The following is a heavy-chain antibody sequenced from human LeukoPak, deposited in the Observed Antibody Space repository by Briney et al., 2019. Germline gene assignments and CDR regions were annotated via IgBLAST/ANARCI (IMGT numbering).Heavy chain of an antibody. D-gene: IGHD1-1*01. CDR2: VNPRNGGT. Sequence: ASVKVSCKASGYPFTGYYIHWMRQAPGHGLEWIGCVNPRNGGTHSAQKFQGRLSMTGDTSITTAYMELSRLTSDDTAVYYCATGAQYGLREIPYFYYLHVWGKGTAVTVSS. CDR3: ATGAQYGLREIPYFYYLHV. CDR1: GYPFTGYY. J-gene: IGHJ6*03. V-gene: IGHV1-2*02.